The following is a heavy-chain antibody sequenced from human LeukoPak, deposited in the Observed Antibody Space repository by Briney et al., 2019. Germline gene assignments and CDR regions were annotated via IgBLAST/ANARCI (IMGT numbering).Heavy chain of an antibody. V-gene: IGHV4-34*01. CDR1: GGSFSGSY. CDR3: ARGTPPLYSGSYPSAYYFDY. J-gene: IGHJ4*02. Sequence: PSETLSLTCAVYGGSFSGSYWSWIRQPQGKGLEWIGEINHSGSTNYKPSLKSRVTISVDTSKNQFSLKLSFVTAAATAVYYCARGTPPLYSGSYPSAYYFDYWGQGSLVTVSS. CDR2: INHSGST. D-gene: IGHD1-26*01.